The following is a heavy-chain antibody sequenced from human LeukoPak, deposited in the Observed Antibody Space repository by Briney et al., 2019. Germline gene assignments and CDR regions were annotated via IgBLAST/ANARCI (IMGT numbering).Heavy chain of an antibody. Sequence: GRSLRLSCAASGFTFSSYGMHWVRQAPGKGLEWVAVISYDGSNKYYADSVKGRFTISRDNSKNTLYLQMNSLRAEDTAVYYCAKDRQWELLVSYFDYWGQGTLVTVSS. CDR2: ISYDGSNK. CDR1: GFTFSSYG. V-gene: IGHV3-30*18. CDR3: AKDRQWELLVSYFDY. D-gene: IGHD1-26*01. J-gene: IGHJ4*02.